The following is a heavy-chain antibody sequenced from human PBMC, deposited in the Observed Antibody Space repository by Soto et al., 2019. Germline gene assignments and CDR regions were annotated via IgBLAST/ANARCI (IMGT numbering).Heavy chain of an antibody. J-gene: IGHJ4*02. CDR2: ISGSGGNT. V-gene: IGHV3-23*01. CDR1: GFTFSNYA. D-gene: IGHD6-19*01. CDR3: PKDYPRLNRAVAGPFDY. Sequence: PGGSLRLSXAASGFTFSNYAMSWVRQAPGKGLEWVSGISGSGGNTYYADSVKGRFTISRDNSKNTLYLQMNSLRAEDTAIYYCPKDYPRLNRAVAGPFDYWGQGTLVTVSS.